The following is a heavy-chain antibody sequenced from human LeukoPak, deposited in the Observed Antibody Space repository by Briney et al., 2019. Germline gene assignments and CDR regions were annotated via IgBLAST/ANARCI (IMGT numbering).Heavy chain of an antibody. CDR2: IYRGEKT. CDR3: AKTTAGYSSGRYPGWPVDY. V-gene: IGHV3-53*01. Sequence: GGSLRLSCEASGFGVSSNYINWVRQAPGKGLEWVSVIYRGEKTYYADSVKGRFTISRDNSKNTVFLQVDSLRAEDTAVYYCAKTTAGYSSGRYPGWPVDYWGQGTLVTVSS. CDR1: GFGVSSNY. J-gene: IGHJ4*02. D-gene: IGHD6-19*01.